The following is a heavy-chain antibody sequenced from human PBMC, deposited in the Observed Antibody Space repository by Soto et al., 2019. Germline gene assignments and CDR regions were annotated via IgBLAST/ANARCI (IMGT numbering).Heavy chain of an antibody. D-gene: IGHD1-26*01. V-gene: IGHV3-73*01. Sequence: GSLRLSCAASGFTFSGSAMHWVRQASGKGLEWVGRIRSKANSYATAYAASVKGRFTISRDDSKNTAYLQMNSLKTEDTAVYYCTRIGGANLPLSWGQGTTVTVSS. CDR3: TRIGGANLPLS. J-gene: IGHJ6*02. CDR1: GFTFSGSA. CDR2: IRSKANSYAT.